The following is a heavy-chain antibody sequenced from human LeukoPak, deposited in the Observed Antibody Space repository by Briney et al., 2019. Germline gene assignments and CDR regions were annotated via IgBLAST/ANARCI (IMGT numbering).Heavy chain of an antibody. Sequence: GGSLRLSCAASGFSFSKYGMHWVRQAPGKGLEWVAVISHEGSNKYYADSVQGRFTISRDNSKNTLYLQMNSLRAEETAVYYCAGDGHTGMAVYHFDYWGQGALVTVSS. V-gene: IGHV3-30*03. J-gene: IGHJ4*02. CDR1: GFSFSKYG. CDR3: AGDGHTGMAVYHFDY. CDR2: ISHEGSNK. D-gene: IGHD5-18*01.